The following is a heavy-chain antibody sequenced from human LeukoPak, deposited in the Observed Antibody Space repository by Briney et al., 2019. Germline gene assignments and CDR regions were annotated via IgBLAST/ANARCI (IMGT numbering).Heavy chain of an antibody. CDR1: GFTFSSCW. D-gene: IGHD1-26*01. V-gene: IGHV3-74*01. CDR2: INSDGSST. CDR3: ARLNSGGSYYFDY. Sequence: PGGSLRLSCAASGFTFSSCWMHWVRQAPGKGLVWVSRINSDGSSTSYADSVKGRFTISRDNAKNTLYLQMNSLRAEDTAVYYCARLNSGGSYYFDYWGQGTLVTVSS. J-gene: IGHJ4*02.